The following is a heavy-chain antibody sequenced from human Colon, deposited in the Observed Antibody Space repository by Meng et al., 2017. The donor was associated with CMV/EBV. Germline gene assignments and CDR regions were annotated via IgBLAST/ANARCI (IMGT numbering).Heavy chain of an antibody. D-gene: IGHD3-16*01. CDR3: AYRPVYAYSSAHFDY. J-gene: IGHJ4*02. V-gene: IGHV2-5*01. CDR1: GFSLRTDGVG. CDR2: IYYNDDK. Sequence: SGPTLVKPTQTLTLTCNFSGFSLRTDGVGVGWIRQPPGKALEWLAIIYYNDDKRYSPSLRSRLTITKDTSKNQVVLTMTNMDPVDTATYYCAYRPVYAYSSAHFDYWGRGTLVTVSS.